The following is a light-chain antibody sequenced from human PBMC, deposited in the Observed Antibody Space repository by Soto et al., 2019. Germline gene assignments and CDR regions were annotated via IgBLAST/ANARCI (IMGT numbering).Light chain of an antibody. V-gene: IGKV1-39*01. CDR2: AAS. J-gene: IGKJ1*01. Sequence: DIQMTQSPSSLSASVGDRVTITCRASQSISRYLNWYQQKPGKAPKLLIYAASSLQSGVPSRFSGSGSGTDFTLTIISLQPEDFSTYYCQQSYSTPPWTFGQGTKVEIK. CDR3: QQSYSTPPWT. CDR1: QSISRY.